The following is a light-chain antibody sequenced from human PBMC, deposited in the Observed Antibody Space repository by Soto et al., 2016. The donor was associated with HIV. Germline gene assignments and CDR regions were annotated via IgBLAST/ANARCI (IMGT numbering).Light chain of an antibody. V-gene: IGKV1-39*01. CDR2: GTS. CDR1: QRIGRY. J-gene: IGKJ4*01. CDR3: QQTYSTLL. Sequence: DIQMTQSPSSLSASVGDRVTITCRASQRIGRYLNWYQQKPGKAPKLLIYGTSSLQSGVPSRFSGSGSGTDFTLTISSLQPEDFATYYCQQTYSTLLFGGRDQGRRSN.